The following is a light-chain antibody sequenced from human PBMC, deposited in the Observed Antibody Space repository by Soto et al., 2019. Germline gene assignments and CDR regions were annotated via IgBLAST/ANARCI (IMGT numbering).Light chain of an antibody. V-gene: IGKV3-15*01. CDR3: QHYYNCPLT. CDR2: GTS. J-gene: IGKJ4*01. CDR1: QRFSSN. Sequence: ITQSPATLSMYTGERATLSCRASQRFSSNVAWYQQKPGQAPRLLVYGTSTRVTGIPARFSGSGSGTEFTLTISSLQSEDFAVYYCQHYYNCPLTFGGGTKVDIK.